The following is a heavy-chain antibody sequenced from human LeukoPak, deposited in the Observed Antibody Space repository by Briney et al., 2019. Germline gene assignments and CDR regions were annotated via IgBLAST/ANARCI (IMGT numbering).Heavy chain of an antibody. CDR2: IRSNGGST. CDR3: ARVGCSSTSCYISGEYYYYYYMDV. D-gene: IGHD2-2*02. J-gene: IGHJ6*03. V-gene: IGHV3-64*01. CDR1: GFTFSSYA. Sequence: GGSLRLSCAASGFTFSSYAMRWVRQAPGKGLEYVSAIRSNGGSTYYANSVKGRFTISRDNSKNTLYLQMGSLRAEDMAVYYCARVGCSSTSCYISGEYYYYYYMDVWGKGTTVTVSS.